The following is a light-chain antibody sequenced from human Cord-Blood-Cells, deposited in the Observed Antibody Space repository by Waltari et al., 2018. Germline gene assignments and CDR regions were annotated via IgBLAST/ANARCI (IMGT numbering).Light chain of an antibody. J-gene: IGLJ1*01. V-gene: IGLV3-21*04. Sequence: SYVLTQPPSASEAPGKTARITCGGNNIGSKSVHWYQQKPGQAPVLVIYYDSDRPSGIPERFSGSNSGNTATLTISRVEAGDEADYYCQVWDSSSDHYVFGTGTKVTVL. CDR3: QVWDSSSDHYV. CDR1: NIGSKS. CDR2: YDS.